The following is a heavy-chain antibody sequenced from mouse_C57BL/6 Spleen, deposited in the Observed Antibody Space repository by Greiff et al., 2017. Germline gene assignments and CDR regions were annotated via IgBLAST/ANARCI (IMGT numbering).Heavy chain of an antibody. CDR1: GFTFSSYT. V-gene: IGHV5-9*01. D-gene: IGHD1-1*01. CDR2: ISGGGGNT. CDR3: ARHEYYGSGYYFDY. J-gene: IGHJ2*01. Sequence: EVKLVESGGGLVKPGGSLKLSCAASGFTFSSYTMSWVRQTPEKRLEWVATISGGGGNTYYPDSVKGRFTISRDNAKNTLYLQMSSLRSEDTALYYCARHEYYGSGYYFDYWGQGTTLTVSS.